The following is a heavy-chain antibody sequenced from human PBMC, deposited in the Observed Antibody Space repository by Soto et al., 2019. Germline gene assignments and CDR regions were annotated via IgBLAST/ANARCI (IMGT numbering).Heavy chain of an antibody. CDR2: INHSGST. CDR1: GGSFSGYY. Sequence: QVQLQQWGAGLLKPSETLSLTCAVYGGSFSGYYWSWIRQPPGKGLEWIGEINHSGSTNYNPSLKSRVTISVDTSKNQFSLKLSSVTAADTAVYYCARLRWSSFGDYYYMDAWGKGTTVTVSS. CDR3: ARLRWSSFGDYYYMDA. D-gene: IGHD1-26*01. J-gene: IGHJ6*03. V-gene: IGHV4-34*01.